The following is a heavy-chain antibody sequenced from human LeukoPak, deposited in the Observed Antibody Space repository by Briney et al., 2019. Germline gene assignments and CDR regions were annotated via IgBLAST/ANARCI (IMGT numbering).Heavy chain of an antibody. J-gene: IGHJ4*02. D-gene: IGHD5-12*01. CDR2: ISGSGGST. Sequence: GGSLRLSCAASGFTCSSYAMSWVGQGPGKGLEGGSAISGSGGSTYYADSVKGRFTISRYNSKNTLYLQMNSLRAEDTAVSYCAKAGSIVATSIIYFDYWGQGTLVTVSS. V-gene: IGHV3-23*01. CDR1: GFTCSSYA. CDR3: AKAGSIVATSIIYFDY.